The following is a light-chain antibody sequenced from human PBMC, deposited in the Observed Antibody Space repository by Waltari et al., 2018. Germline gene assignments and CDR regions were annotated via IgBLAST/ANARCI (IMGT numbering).Light chain of an antibody. J-gene: IGKJ4*01. Sequence: EVVMTQSPATLSVSPGERATLSCRASQSVSSNLAWYQQKPGQAPRRLIYDASTRATGIPARFSGNGAGTEFTLTISSLQSEDFALYYCQQYDNWPPVTFGGGTRVAIK. CDR2: DAS. CDR1: QSVSSN. CDR3: QQYDNWPPVT. V-gene: IGKV3-15*01.